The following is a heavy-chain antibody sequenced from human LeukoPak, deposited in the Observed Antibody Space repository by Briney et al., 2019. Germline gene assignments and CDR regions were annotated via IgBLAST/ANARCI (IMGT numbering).Heavy chain of an antibody. Sequence: ASVKVSCKASGYTFTSYAMHWVRQAPGQRLEWMGWISAYNGNTNYAQKLQGRVTMTTDTSTSTAYMELRSLRSDDTAVYYCARGDPSYYYYMGVWGKGTTVTVSS. CDR2: ISAYNGNT. CDR3: ARGDPSYYYYMGV. V-gene: IGHV1-18*01. J-gene: IGHJ6*03. CDR1: GYTFTSYA.